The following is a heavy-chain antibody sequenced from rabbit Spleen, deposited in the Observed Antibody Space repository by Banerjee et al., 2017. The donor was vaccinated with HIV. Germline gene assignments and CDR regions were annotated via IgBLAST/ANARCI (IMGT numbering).Heavy chain of an antibody. CDR3: ARDLAGVIGLNFGW. V-gene: IGHV1S45*01. Sequence: QEQLVESGGGLVKPEGSLKLSCTASGLSFSNKAVMCCVRQAPVKGLEWNACINAVTGKAVYASWAKGRSTFSKTSSTTVTLQMTSLTAADTATYFCARDLAGVIGLNFGWWGPGTLFTVS. D-gene: IGHD4-1*01. J-gene: IGHJ6*01. CDR1: GLSFSNKAV. CDR2: INAVTGKA.